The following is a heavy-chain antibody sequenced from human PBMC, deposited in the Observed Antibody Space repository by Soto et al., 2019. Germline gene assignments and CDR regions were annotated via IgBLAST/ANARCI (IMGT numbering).Heavy chain of an antibody. CDR1: GFTFSSYG. CDR2: IWYDGSNK. V-gene: IGHV3-33*01. D-gene: IGHD1-26*01. J-gene: IGHJ3*02. Sequence: QVQLVESGGGVVQPGRSLRLSCAASGFTFSSYGMHWVRQAPGKGLEWVAVIWYDGSNKYYADSVKGRFTISRENSKNTLYLQMNSLRAEDTAVYYCARDLYSGSYAPLWRPRGAFDIWGQGTMVTVSS. CDR3: ARDLYSGSYAPLWRPRGAFDI.